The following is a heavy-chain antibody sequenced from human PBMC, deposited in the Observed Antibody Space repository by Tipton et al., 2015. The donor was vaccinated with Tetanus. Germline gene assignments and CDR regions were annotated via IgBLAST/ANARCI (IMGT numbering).Heavy chain of an antibody. J-gene: IGHJ3*02. D-gene: IGHD3-10*01. Sequence: TLSLTCSVSGGSISSYYWSWIRQPAGKGLEWIGRIYTSGSTNYNPSLKSRVTMSVDTSKNQFSLKLSSVTAADTAVYYCASHYGSGSDDASDIWGQGTMVTVSS. V-gene: IGHV4-4*07. CDR1: GGSISSYY. CDR3: ASHYGSGSDDASDI. CDR2: IYTSGST.